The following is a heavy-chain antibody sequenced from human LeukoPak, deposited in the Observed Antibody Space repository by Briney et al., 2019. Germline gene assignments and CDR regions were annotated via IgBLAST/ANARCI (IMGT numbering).Heavy chain of an antibody. J-gene: IGHJ4*02. D-gene: IGHD1-26*01. Sequence: GGSLRLSCAASGFTFSSYAMSWVRQAPGKGLEWVSAISGSGGSTYYADSVKGRFTTSRDNSKNTLYLQMNSLRAEDTAVYYCAKDSGSYQDPFDYWGQGTLVTVSS. CDR2: ISGSGGST. V-gene: IGHV3-23*01. CDR1: GFTFSSYA. CDR3: AKDSGSYQDPFDY.